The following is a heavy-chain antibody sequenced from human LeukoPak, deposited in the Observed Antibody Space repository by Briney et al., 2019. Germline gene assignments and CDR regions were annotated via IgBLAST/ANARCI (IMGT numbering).Heavy chain of an antibody. V-gene: IGHV1-69*04. CDR3: ARDLPIAAAGNFDY. CDR1: GYTFTSYG. Sequence: SVKVSCKASGYTFTSYGISWVRQAPGQGLEWMGRIIPIFGIANYAQKFQGRVTITADKSTSTAYMELSSLRSEDTAVYYCARDLPIAAAGNFDYWGQGTLVTVSS. CDR2: IIPIFGIA. J-gene: IGHJ4*02. D-gene: IGHD6-13*01.